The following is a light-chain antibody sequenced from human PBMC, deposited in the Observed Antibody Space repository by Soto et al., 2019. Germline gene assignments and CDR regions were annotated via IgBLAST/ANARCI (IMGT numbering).Light chain of an antibody. CDR2: AAS. V-gene: IGKV1-9*01. CDR1: QGINSY. Sequence: SFLSASVGDRVTITCRASQGINSYLAWYQQKPGKVPKLLIYAASTLQSGVRSRFSGSESGTDFALTCICLIQEDFETRYYQQINSYPITLGKDTRMEIK. J-gene: IGKJ5*01. CDR3: QQINSYPIT.